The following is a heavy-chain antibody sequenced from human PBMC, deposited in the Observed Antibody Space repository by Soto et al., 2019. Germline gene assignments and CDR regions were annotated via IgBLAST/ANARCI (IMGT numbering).Heavy chain of an antibody. Sequence: QVQLVQSGAEVKKPGSSVKVSCKASGGTFSSYAISWVRQAPGQGLEWMGGLIPIFGTANYAQKFQGRVTITADESTSTDYMELSSLRSEDTAVYYCARLDCGGDCYSGNYYYGMDVWGQGTTVTVS. V-gene: IGHV1-69*12. CDR2: LIPIFGTA. D-gene: IGHD2-21*02. J-gene: IGHJ6*02. CDR3: ARLDCGGDCYSGNYYYGMDV. CDR1: GGTFSSYA.